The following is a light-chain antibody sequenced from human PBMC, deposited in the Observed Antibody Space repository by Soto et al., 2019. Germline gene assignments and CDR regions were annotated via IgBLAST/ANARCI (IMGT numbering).Light chain of an antibody. Sequence: QSALTQPASVSGSPGQSITISCTGTSSDVGGYDYVSWYQQHPDKAPKFMIYEVTNRPSGVSHRFSGSKSGNTASLTISGLQAEDEADYYCSSYTITRTYIFGTGTQLTVL. CDR1: SSDVGGYDY. CDR3: SSYTITRTYI. J-gene: IGLJ1*01. V-gene: IGLV2-14*01. CDR2: EVT.